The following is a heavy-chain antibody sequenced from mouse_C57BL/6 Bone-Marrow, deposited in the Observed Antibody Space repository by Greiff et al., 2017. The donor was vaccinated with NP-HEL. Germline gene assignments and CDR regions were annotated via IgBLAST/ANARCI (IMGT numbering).Heavy chain of an antibody. CDR2: INPNNGGT. CDR1: GYTFTDYY. V-gene: IGHV1-26*01. J-gene: IGHJ4*01. CDR3: ASYYYGSSSYYAMDY. D-gene: IGHD1-1*01. Sequence: EVQLQQSGPELVKPGASVKISCKASGYTFTDYYMNWVKQSHGKSLEWIGDINPNNGGTSYNQKFKGKAKLTVDKSSSTAYMELRSLTSEDSAVYYCASYYYGSSSYYAMDYWGQGTSVTVSS.